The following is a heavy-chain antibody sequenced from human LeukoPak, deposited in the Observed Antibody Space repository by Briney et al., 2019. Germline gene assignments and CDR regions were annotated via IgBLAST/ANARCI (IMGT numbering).Heavy chain of an antibody. V-gene: IGHV3-23*01. CDR3: ARSEYYDFWSGYSSDY. J-gene: IGHJ4*02. CDR1: GFTFSSYA. Sequence: PGGSLRLSCAASGFTFSSYAMSWVRQAPGKGLEWVSAISGSGGSTYYADSVKGRFTISRDNSKNTVYLQMNSLRAEDTAVYYCARSEYYDFWSGYSSDYWGQGTLVTVSS. CDR2: ISGSGGST. D-gene: IGHD3-3*01.